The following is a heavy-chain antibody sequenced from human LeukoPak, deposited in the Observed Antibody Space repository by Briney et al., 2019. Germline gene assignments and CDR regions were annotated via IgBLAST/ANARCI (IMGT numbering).Heavy chain of an antibody. J-gene: IGHJ2*01. V-gene: IGHV3-53*01. CDR2: IYSDGST. CDR1: GFIVSLNY. D-gene: IGHD3-3*01. Sequence: GGSLRLSCAASGFIVSLNYMSWVRQAPGKKLEWVSDIYSDGSTFYADSVKGRFTISRDNSKNTLYLQMNSLRAEDTAVYHCARYDFILISYFDLWGRGTLVTVSS. CDR3: ARYDFILISYFDL.